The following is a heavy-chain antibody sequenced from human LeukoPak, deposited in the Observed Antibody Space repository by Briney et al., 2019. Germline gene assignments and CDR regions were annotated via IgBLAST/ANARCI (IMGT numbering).Heavy chain of an antibody. CDR2: IHNSGHT. D-gene: IGHD6-13*01. Sequence: SETLSLTCTVSGDSISNYYWSWIRQPPGKGLEWIAYIHNSGHTNSNPSLKSRVTISVDTSKNQFSLKLSSVTAADTAVYYCAMIAAAGDPAYYYYGMDVWGQGTTVTVSS. CDR3: AMIAAAGDPAYYYYGMDV. V-gene: IGHV4-59*08. J-gene: IGHJ6*02. CDR1: GDSISNYY.